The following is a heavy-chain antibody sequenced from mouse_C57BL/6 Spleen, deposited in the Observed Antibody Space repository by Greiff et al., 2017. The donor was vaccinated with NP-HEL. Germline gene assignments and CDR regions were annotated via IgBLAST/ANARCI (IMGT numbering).Heavy chain of an antibody. CDR1: GYTFTSYW. J-gene: IGHJ2*01. D-gene: IGHD2-3*01. V-gene: IGHV1-61*01. CDR3: ARSGDGYYSNPFDY. CDR2: IYPSDSET. Sequence: QVQLQQPGAELVRPGSSVKLSCKASGYTFTSYWMDWVKQRPGQGLEWIGNIYPSDSETHYNQKFKDKATLTVDKSSSTAYMQLSSLTSEDSAVYYCARSGDGYYSNPFDYWGQGTTLTVSS.